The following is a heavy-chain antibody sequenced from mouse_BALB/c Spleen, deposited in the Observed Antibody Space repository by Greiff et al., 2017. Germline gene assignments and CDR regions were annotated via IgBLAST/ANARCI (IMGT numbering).Heavy chain of an antibody. V-gene: IGHV3-6*02. D-gene: IGHD2-14*01. CDR1: GYSITSGYY. J-gene: IGHJ3*01. CDR3: ARGAYYRYDDWFAY. CDR2: ISYDGSN. Sequence: EVKLMESGPGLVKPSQSLSLTCSVTGYSITSGYYWNWIRQFPGNKLEWMGYISYDGSNNYNPSLKNRISITRDTSKNQFFLKLNSVTTEDTATYYCARGAYYRYDDWFAYWGQGTLVTVSA.